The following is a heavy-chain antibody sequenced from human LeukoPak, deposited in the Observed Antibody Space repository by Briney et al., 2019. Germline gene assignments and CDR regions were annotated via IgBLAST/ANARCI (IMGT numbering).Heavy chain of an antibody. Sequence: PGGSLRLSCAASGFTFSSYWMHWVRQAPGKGLVWVSCINTDGSSTKYADSVKGRFIISRDNAKNTLYLQMNSLRTEDTAVYYCARASSSGHFDYWGQGALVTVSS. J-gene: IGHJ4*02. CDR2: INTDGSST. CDR1: GFTFSSYW. CDR3: ARASSSGHFDY. D-gene: IGHD3-22*01. V-gene: IGHV3-74*01.